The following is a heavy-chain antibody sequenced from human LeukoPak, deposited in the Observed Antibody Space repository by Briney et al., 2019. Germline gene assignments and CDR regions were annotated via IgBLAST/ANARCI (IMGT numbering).Heavy chain of an antibody. V-gene: IGHV3-30*02. CDR2: IRFDGSNE. CDR3: AKEEAP. Sequence: HPGGSLRLSCAASGFTFSNYGMHWVRQAPGKGLEWVAFIRFDGSNEYYADSVKGRFTISRDNSKNTLYLQMNSLRTEDKAVYYCAKEEAPWGQGTLVTVSS. J-gene: IGHJ5*02. CDR1: GFTFSNYG.